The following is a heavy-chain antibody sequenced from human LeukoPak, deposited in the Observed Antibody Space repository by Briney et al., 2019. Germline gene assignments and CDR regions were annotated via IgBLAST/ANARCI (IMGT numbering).Heavy chain of an antibody. CDR1: GYTFTSYH. V-gene: IGHV1-46*01. CDR3: ARWVGSYFDY. CDR2: IIPSGGST. Sequence: GASVKVSCKTSGYTFTSYHVHWVRQAPGQGLEWMGIIIPSGGSTSYSQKFQGRVTMTRDTSTSTVYMELSSLRSEDTALYYCARWVGSYFDYWGQGTLVTVSS. D-gene: IGHD3-10*01. J-gene: IGHJ4*02.